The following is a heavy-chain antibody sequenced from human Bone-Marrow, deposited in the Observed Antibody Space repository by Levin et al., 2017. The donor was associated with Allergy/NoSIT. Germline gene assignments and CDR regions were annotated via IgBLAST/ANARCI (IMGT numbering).Heavy chain of an antibody. CDR1: GGSISSGGYY. Sequence: SETLSLTCTVSGGSISSGGYYWSWIRQHPGTGLECIGYIYDSGSSYSNPSVKSRLTISLDTSKNQFSLRLSSVTAADTAMYYCARKRNTYDSSGYDAFDIWGQGTMVTVSS. CDR2: IYDSGSS. J-gene: IGHJ3*02. V-gene: IGHV4-31*03. D-gene: IGHD3-22*01. CDR3: ARKRNTYDSSGYDAFDI.